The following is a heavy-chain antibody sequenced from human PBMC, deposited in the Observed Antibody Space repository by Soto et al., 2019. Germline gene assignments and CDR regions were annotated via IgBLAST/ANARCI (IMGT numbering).Heavy chain of an antibody. Sequence: GRSLRLSCAASGFTFSSYGMHWVRQAPGKGLEWVAVISYDGRNKYYADAVKGRFTISRDNSKNTLYLQMSSLRAEDTAVYYCVKDGSSGWPYFYDMDVWGQGTTVTASS. CDR2: ISYDGRNK. J-gene: IGHJ6*02. CDR3: VKDGSSGWPYFYDMDV. D-gene: IGHD6-19*01. CDR1: GFTFSSYG. V-gene: IGHV3-30*18.